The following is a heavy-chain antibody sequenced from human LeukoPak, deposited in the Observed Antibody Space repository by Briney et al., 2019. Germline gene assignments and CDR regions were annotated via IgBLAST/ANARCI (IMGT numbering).Heavy chain of an antibody. J-gene: IGHJ4*02. D-gene: IGHD2-2*01. CDR3: ARLNRYCSTTSCYGY. Sequence: SETLSLTCTVSGGSISSGDYYWSWIRQPPGKGLEWIGYIYYSGSTYYNPSLKSRVTISVDTSKNQFSLKLSSVTAADTAVYYCARLNRYCSTTSCYGYWGPGTLVTVPS. V-gene: IGHV4-30-4*01. CDR1: GGSISSGDYY. CDR2: IYYSGST.